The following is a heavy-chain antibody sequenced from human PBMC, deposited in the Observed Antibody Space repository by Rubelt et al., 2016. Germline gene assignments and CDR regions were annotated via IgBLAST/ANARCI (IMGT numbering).Heavy chain of an antibody. V-gene: IGHV4-34*10. D-gene: IGHD1-26*01. CDR2: IHHSGAT. J-gene: IGHJ4*02. CDR3: ARGPQWELPTYDY. Sequence: QVQLQESGPGLVKPSETLSLTCAVYGGSFSGYNWSWIRQSPGKGLEWIGEIHHSGATNYNPSLKSRVTMSGDTSKNQFSLKLTPVTAADAAVYYCARGPQWELPTYDYWGQGILVTVSS. CDR1: GGSFSGYN.